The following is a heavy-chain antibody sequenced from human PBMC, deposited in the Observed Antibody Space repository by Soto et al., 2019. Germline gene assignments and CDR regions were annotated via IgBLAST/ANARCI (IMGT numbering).Heavy chain of an antibody. CDR3: ARGRTSSPTPGDY. CDR1: GGSISSGGYY. D-gene: IGHD2-2*01. CDR2: IYYSGST. Sequence: QVQLQESGPGLVKPSQTLSLTCTVSGGSISSGGYYWSWIRQHPGKGLEWIGYIYYSGSTYYNPSLKSRVTIAVDTSKNQFALKLSSVTAADTAVYYCARGRTSSPTPGDYWGQGTLVTVSS. J-gene: IGHJ4*02. V-gene: IGHV4-31*03.